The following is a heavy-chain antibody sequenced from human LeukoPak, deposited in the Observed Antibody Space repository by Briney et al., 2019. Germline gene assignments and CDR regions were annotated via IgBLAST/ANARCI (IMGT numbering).Heavy chain of an antibody. CDR3: VREGEGPLSKDFDY. V-gene: IGHV1-2*02. CDR2: IGPHSTFT. J-gene: IGHJ4*02. D-gene: IGHD2/OR15-2a*01. CDR1: GFTFTDHY. Sequence: EASMKVSCKSSGFTFTDHYIHWERQGPGQGLEWMGYIGPHSTFTSSPQEFQGRVTMTRDASMSTAYMELTRLTSDDTAVYYCVREGEGPLSKDFDYWGQGTLVTVSS.